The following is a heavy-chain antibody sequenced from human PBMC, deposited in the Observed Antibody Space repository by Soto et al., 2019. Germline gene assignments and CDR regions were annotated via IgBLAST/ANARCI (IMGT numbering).Heavy chain of an antibody. CDR3: AGFLGYYDSSGYYRGFDP. J-gene: IGHJ5*02. CDR2: IYYSGST. Sequence: SETLSLTCTVSGGSISSGGYYWSWIRQHPGKGLEWIGYIYYSGSTYYNPSLKSRVTISVDTSKNQFSLKLSSVTAADTAVYYCAGFLGYYDSSGYYRGFDPWDQGTLVTVSS. CDR1: GGSISSGGYY. D-gene: IGHD3-22*01. V-gene: IGHV4-31*03.